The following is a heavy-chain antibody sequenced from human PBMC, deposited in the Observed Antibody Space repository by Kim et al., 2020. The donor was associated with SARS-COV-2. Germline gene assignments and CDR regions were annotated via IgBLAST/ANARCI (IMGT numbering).Heavy chain of an antibody. CDR3: TRVPGTTVAFWDDLDI. D-gene: IGHD1-1*01. V-gene: IGHV3-73*01. J-gene: IGHJ3*02. Sequence: GGSLRLSCAASGFTFSGSAMHWVRQASGKGLEWVGRIRSKANSYATAYAASVKGSFTISRDDSKNTAYLQMNSLKTEDTAVYYCTRVPGTTVAFWDDLDIWGQGTTVTVSS. CDR1: GFTFSGSA. CDR2: IRSKANSYAT.